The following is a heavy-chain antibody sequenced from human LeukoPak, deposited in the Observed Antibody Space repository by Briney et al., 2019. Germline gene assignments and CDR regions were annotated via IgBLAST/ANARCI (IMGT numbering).Heavy chain of an antibody. CDR3: ARLKGLEQQLVGWFDP. Sequence: GESLKISCKGSGYSFTSYWIGWVRQMPGKGLEWMGNIYPGDSDTRYSPSFQGQVTISADKSISTAYLQWSSLKASDTAMYYCARLKGLEQQLVGWFDPWGQGTLVTASS. D-gene: IGHD6-13*01. V-gene: IGHV5-51*01. J-gene: IGHJ5*02. CDR2: IYPGDSDT. CDR1: GYSFTSYW.